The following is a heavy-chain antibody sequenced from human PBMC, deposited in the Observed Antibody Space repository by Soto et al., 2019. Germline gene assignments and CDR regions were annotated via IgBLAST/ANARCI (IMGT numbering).Heavy chain of an antibody. D-gene: IGHD6-13*01. CDR2: ISYDGSNK. Sequence: GGSLRLSCAASGFTFSSYGMHWVRQAPGKGLEWVAVISYDGSNKYYADSVKGRFTISRDNSKNTLYLQMNSLRAEDTAVYYCAKDRSAAGTILYYYYYGMDVWGQGTTVTVPS. V-gene: IGHV3-30*18. CDR1: GFTFSSYG. J-gene: IGHJ6*02. CDR3: AKDRSAAGTILYYYYYGMDV.